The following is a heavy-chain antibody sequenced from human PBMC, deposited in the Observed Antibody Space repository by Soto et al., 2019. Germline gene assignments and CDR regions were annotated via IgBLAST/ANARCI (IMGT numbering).Heavy chain of an antibody. CDR3: ARVGRYGWDFDH. CDR1: EFSFRSYW. V-gene: IGHV3-7*01. Sequence: GGSLRLSCAASEFSFRSYWMTWVRQAPGKGLEWVALINEDGSQKYYVGSVKGRFIISRDNTKDSVYMQMDSLRAGDTAVYFCARVGRYGWDFDHWGQGTLVTVSS. CDR2: INEDGSQK. J-gene: IGHJ4*02. D-gene: IGHD5-18*01.